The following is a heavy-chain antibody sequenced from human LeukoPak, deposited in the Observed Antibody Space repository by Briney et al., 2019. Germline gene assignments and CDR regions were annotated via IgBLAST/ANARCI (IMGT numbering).Heavy chain of an antibody. CDR1: GFTFSSYG. Sequence: GGSLRLSCAASGFTFSSYGMHWVRQAPGKGLEWVAVIWYDGSNKYYTDSVKGRFTISRDNSKNTLYLQMNSLRAEDTAVYYCAKDLYDSSGPTDYWGQGTLVTVSS. V-gene: IGHV3-30*02. J-gene: IGHJ4*02. CDR3: AKDLYDSSGPTDY. D-gene: IGHD3-22*01. CDR2: IWYDGSNK.